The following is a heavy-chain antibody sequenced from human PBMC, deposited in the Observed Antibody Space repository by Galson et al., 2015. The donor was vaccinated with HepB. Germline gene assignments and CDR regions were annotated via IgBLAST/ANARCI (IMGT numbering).Heavy chain of an antibody. D-gene: IGHD3-9*01. Sequence: SVKVSCKASGYTFTSYDINWVRQATGQGLEWMGWMNPNSGNTGYAQKFQGRVTMTRNTSISTAYMELSSLRSEDTAVYYCARGSYYDILTDYYGMDVWGQGTTVTVSS. J-gene: IGHJ6*02. CDR1: GYTFTSYD. CDR3: ARGSYYDILTDYYGMDV. CDR2: MNPNSGNT. V-gene: IGHV1-8*01.